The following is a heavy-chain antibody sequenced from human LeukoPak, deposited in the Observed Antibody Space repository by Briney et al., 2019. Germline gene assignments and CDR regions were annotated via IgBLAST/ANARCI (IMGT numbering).Heavy chain of an antibody. CDR3: ARGPGGRRGYYPLEDSYYYYYMDV. Sequence: ASVKVSCKASGYTFTSSGISWVRQAPGQGLEGMGWISAYKGNTNYAQKLQGRVTMTTDTSTSTAYMELRSLRSDDTAVYYCARGPGGRRGYYPLEDSYYYYYMDVWGKGTTVTVSS. CDR2: ISAYKGNT. J-gene: IGHJ6*03. V-gene: IGHV1-18*01. CDR1: GYTFTSSG. D-gene: IGHD3-22*01.